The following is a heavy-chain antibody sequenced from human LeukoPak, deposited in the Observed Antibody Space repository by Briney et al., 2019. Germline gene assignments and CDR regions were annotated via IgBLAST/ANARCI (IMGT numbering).Heavy chain of an antibody. V-gene: IGHV3-30*02. CDR3: AREDETYYFDY. CDR1: GFTFSSYD. Sequence: GGSLRLSCAASGFTFSSYDMHWVRQPPGKGLEWVAFIRYDGSNKYYADSVKGRFTISRDNSKNTLYLQMNSLRAEDTAVYYCAREDETYYFDYWGQGTLVTVSS. CDR2: IRYDGSNK. J-gene: IGHJ4*02.